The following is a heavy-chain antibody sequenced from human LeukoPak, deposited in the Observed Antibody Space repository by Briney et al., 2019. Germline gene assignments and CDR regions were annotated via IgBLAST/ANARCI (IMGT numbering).Heavy chain of an antibody. V-gene: IGHV1-18*01. CDR3: ARAPITMVRGVSYFDY. D-gene: IGHD3-10*01. CDR2: SAYNGNT. Sequence: SAYNGNTNYAQKFQDRVTMTTDTSTSTAYMELRSLRSDDTAVYYCARAPITMVRGVSYFDYWGQGTLVTVSS. J-gene: IGHJ4*02.